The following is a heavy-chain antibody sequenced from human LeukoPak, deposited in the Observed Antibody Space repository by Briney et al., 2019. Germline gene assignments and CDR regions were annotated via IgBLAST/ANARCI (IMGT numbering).Heavy chain of an antibody. CDR3: ARDRSSGWPYYFDY. Sequence: ASVKVSCKASGYTFTGYYMHWVRQAPGQGLEWMGWINPNSGGTNYAQKFQGRVTMTRDTSISTAYMELSRLRSDDTAVYYGARDRSSGWPYYFDYWGQGTLVTVSS. CDR2: INPNSGGT. D-gene: IGHD6-19*01. V-gene: IGHV1-2*02. J-gene: IGHJ4*02. CDR1: GYTFTGYY.